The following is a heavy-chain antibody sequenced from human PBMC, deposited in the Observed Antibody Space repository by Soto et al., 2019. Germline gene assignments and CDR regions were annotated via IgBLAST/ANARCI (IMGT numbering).Heavy chain of an antibody. Sequence: EVQLVESGGGLVQPGGSLRLSCAASGFTFSSYWMSWVRQAPGKGLEWVANIKQDGSEKYYVDSVKGRFTISRDNAKNSLYLQRNSLRAEDTAVYYCARDDAAVAGLGGGMDVWGQGTTVTVSS. CDR1: GFTFSSYW. D-gene: IGHD6-19*01. J-gene: IGHJ6*02. CDR3: ARDDAAVAGLGGGMDV. V-gene: IGHV3-7*03. CDR2: IKQDGSEK.